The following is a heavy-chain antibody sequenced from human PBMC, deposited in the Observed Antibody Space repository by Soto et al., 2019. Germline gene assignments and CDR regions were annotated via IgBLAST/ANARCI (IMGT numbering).Heavy chain of an antibody. CDR2: ASFDQAYK. J-gene: IGHJ1*01. D-gene: IGHD2-15*01. CDR1: GFTFSSAI. Sequence: GGSLRLSCAASGFTFSSAIMHWVRQAPGKGLEWVALASFDQAYKSYAESVRGRFTISRDDSRNTLYLQMNSLRPDDTAIYYCATLYCSGGSCYVGQYFQHWGQGTLVTVSS. CDR3: ATLYCSGGSCYVGQYFQH. V-gene: IGHV3-30-3*01.